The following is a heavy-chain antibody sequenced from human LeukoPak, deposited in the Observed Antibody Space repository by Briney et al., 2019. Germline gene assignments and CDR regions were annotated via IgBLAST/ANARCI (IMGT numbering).Heavy chain of an antibody. CDR3: ARDLESYYYYYMDV. CDR2: IKQDGSEK. J-gene: IGHJ6*03. Sequence: GGSLRLSCAASGFTFSSYWMSWLRRAPGKGLEWVANIKQDGSEKYYVDSVKGRFTISRDNAKNSLYLQMNSLRAEDTAVYYCARDLESYYYYYMDVWGKGTTVTVSS. CDR1: GFTFSSYW. V-gene: IGHV3-7*01.